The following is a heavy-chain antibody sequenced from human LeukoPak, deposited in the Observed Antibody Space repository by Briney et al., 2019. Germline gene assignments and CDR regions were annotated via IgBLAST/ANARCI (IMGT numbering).Heavy chain of an antibody. CDR2: ITPFNGNT. D-gene: IGHD1-26*01. J-gene: IGHJ4*02. Sequence: SVKVSCKASGYTFTYRYLHWVRQAPGQALEWMGWITPFNGNTNYAQKFQDRVTMTTDTSTSTAYMELRSLRSDDTAVYYCARDLVGATNTYWGQGTLVTVSS. V-gene: IGHV1-45*02. CDR1: GYTFTYRY. CDR3: ARDLVGATNTY.